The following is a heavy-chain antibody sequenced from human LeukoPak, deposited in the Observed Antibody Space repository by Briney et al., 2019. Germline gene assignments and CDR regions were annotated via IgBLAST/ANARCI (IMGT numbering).Heavy chain of an antibody. Sequence: PGGSLRLSCAASGFTFSSYWMHWVRQAPGTGLVWVSRINSDGSNTSYADSVKGRFTISRDNARNTLYLQMNSLRAEDTAVDYCARYITTVRGVSLYYFDYWGQGTLVTVSS. D-gene: IGHD3-10*01. CDR2: INSDGSNT. CDR3: ARYITTVRGVSLYYFDY. CDR1: GFTFSSYW. J-gene: IGHJ4*02. V-gene: IGHV3-74*01.